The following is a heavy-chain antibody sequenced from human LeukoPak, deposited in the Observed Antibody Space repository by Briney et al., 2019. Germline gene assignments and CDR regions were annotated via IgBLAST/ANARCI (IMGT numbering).Heavy chain of an antibody. Sequence: PGGSLRLSCAASGFTFSSYWMSWVRQAPGKGLEWVANIKQDGSEKYYVDSVKGRFTISRDNAKNSLYLQMNSLRAEDTAVYYCARGGGPAAMLFDYWGQGTLVTVSS. CDR2: IKQDGSEK. J-gene: IGHJ4*02. CDR3: ARGGGPAAMLFDY. CDR1: GFTFSSYW. V-gene: IGHV3-7*01. D-gene: IGHD2-2*01.